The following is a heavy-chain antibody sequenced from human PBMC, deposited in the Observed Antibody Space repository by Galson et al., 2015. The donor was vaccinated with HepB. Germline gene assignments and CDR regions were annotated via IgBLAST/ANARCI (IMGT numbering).Heavy chain of an antibody. CDR1: GGTFSSSA. V-gene: IGHV1-69*13. D-gene: IGHD3-22*01. Sequence: SVKVSCKAPGGTFSSSAINWVRQAPGEGLEWMGGIIPMFDAATYAQRFQDRVTISADESTSTVYMDLNNLRSEDTAIYYCTRRPYDGSGYFEQYFDFWGQGTVVTVSS. CDR2: IIPMFDAA. J-gene: IGHJ4*02. CDR3: TRRPYDGSGYFEQYFDF.